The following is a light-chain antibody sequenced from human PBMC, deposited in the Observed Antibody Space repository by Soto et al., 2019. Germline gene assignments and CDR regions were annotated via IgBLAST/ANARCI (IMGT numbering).Light chain of an antibody. V-gene: IGKV3-15*01. CDR1: QSVSSN. CDR3: QQYNNWWT. J-gene: IGKJ1*01. CDR2: DAS. Sequence: EIVMTQSPATLSVSPGERATLSCRASQSVSSNLAWYQQKPGQAPRLLIYDASTRATGIPARFSGSGSGTEFTLTISIQSSEDFAVYYWQQYNNWWTFGQGTKVEIK.